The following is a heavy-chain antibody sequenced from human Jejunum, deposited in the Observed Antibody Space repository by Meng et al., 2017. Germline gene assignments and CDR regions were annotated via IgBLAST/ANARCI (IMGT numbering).Heavy chain of an antibody. CDR2: ISGSADST. D-gene: IGHD6-19*01. J-gene: IGHJ4*02. Sequence: GESLKISCAASGYTFTSLGMTWVRQVAGKGLELVSTISGSADSTYYADSVKGRFTISRDNSRDTLYLQMNSLRAEDTAIYYCAKLETSGWPFYFNSWGQGTLVTVSS. V-gene: IGHV3-23*01. CDR1: GYTFTSLG. CDR3: AKLETSGWPFYFNS.